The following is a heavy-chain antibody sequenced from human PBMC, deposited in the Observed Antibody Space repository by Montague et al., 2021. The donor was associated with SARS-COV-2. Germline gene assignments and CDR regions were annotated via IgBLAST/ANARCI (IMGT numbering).Heavy chain of an antibody. V-gene: IGHV6-1*01. CDR2: PYYGSWWRS. D-gene: IGHD3-3*02. CDR3: ASAFYGDHWAFDV. J-gene: IGHJ3*01. Sequence: CAISGDSVAGTRRSWKWHTQSPSRRLEWVGRPYYGSWWRSQYPGSLESRITISGDTSKNQFSLQLNSVTPEDTAVYYCASAFYGDHWAFDVWGQGTMVTVSS. CDR1: GDSVAGTRRS.